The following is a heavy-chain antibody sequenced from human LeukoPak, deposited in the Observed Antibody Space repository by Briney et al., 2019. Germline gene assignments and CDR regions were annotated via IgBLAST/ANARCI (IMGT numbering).Heavy chain of an antibody. CDR2: ISTNDI. Sequence: GGSLRLSCAASGFTLSSHTMNWVRQAPGRGLEWVSAISTNDIQYADSVKGRFTISRDNAKNSLYLQMDSLRAEDTAVYYCAELGITMIGGVWGKGTTVTISS. V-gene: IGHV3-21*01. J-gene: IGHJ6*04. CDR3: AELGITMIGGV. CDR1: GFTLSSHT. D-gene: IGHD3-10*02.